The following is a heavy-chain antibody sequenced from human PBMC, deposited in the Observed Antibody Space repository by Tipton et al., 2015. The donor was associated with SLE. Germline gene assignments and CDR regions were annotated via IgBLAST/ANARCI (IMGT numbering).Heavy chain of an antibody. CDR1: GGSISSYY. Sequence: TLSLTCTVSGGSISSYYWSWIRQPPGKGLEWIGYIYYSGSTNYNPSLKSRVTISVDTSKNQFSLKLSSVTAADTAVYYCARDISGYSSSWYFDLWGRGTLVTVSS. CDR3: ARDISGYSSSWYFDL. V-gene: IGHV4-59*01. CDR2: IYYSGST. J-gene: IGHJ2*01. D-gene: IGHD6-13*01.